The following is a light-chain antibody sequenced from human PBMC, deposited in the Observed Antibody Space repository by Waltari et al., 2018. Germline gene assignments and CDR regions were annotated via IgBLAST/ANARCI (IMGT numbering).Light chain of an antibody. CDR1: SSDVGNYNV. Sequence: QSALTQPASVSGSPGQPITISCAGTSSDVGNYNVVSWYQQHPGKVPKLIIYEVTQRPSGVSDRFSGSKSGNTASLTISGLQPEDEANYYCCSYAGGGTPRLLFGGGTEVTVL. CDR2: EVT. V-gene: IGLV2-23*02. CDR3: CSYAGGGTPRLL. J-gene: IGLJ2*01.